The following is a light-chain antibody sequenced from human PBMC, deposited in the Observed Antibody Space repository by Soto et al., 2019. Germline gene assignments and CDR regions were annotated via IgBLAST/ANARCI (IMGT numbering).Light chain of an antibody. CDR3: QQYGSSPT. Sequence: EIVVTQSPATLSVSPGERATLSCRASQSVSSNLAWYQQKPGQAPRLLINGASTRATGIPARFSGSGSGTDFTLTISRLEPEDFAVYYCQQYGSSPTFGQGTKVDIK. CDR2: GAS. CDR1: QSVSSN. J-gene: IGKJ1*01. V-gene: IGKV3-20*01.